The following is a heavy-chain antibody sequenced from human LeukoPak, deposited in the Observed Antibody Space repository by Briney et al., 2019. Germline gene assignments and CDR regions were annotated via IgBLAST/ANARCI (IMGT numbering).Heavy chain of an antibody. Sequence: ASVKVSCKASGYTFTIYAMHSVRQAPGQRLEWMGWINTGNGNTKYSQKFQGRVTITRDTSASTAYMELSSLRSEDTAVYYCASGYYYDSSGYYPNWFDPWGQGTLVTVSS. D-gene: IGHD3-22*01. CDR1: GYTFTIYA. CDR3: ASGYYYDSSGYYPNWFDP. J-gene: IGHJ5*02. CDR2: INTGNGNT. V-gene: IGHV1-3*04.